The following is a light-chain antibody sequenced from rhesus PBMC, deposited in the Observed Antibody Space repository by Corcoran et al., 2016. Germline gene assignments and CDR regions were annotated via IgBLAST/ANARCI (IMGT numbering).Light chain of an antibody. V-gene: IGKV1-22*01. J-gene: IGKJ4*01. CDR2: KAS. Sequence: DIQMTQSPSSLSASVGDTVTITCRASQSISSWLDWYQQKPGKGPKRLIYKASSLQSGVPSRFSGRGSGTGFPLTISSRQPEDFATYYCLQFSSSLTFGGGTKVEIK. CDR3: LQFSSSLT. CDR1: QSISSW.